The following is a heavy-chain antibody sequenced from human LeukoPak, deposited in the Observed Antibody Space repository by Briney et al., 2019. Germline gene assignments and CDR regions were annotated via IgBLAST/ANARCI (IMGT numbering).Heavy chain of an antibody. V-gene: IGHV1-46*01. CDR2: INPSGGST. CDR1: GYTFTSYG. Sequence: EASVKVSCRASGYTFTSYGISWVRQAPGQGLEWMGIINPSGGSTSYAQKFQGRVTMTRDMSTSTVYMELSSLRSEDTAVYYCASQIFGDYYYMDVWGKGTTVTVSS. CDR3: ASQIFGDYYYMDV. D-gene: IGHD3-3*01. J-gene: IGHJ6*03.